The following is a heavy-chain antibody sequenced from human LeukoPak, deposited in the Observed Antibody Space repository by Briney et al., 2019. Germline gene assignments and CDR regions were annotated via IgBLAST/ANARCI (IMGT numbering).Heavy chain of an antibody. CDR1: GYTFTSYD. J-gene: IGHJ5*02. CDR3: ARHIVVVTAIGKYNWFDP. CDR2: MNPNSGNT. V-gene: IGHV1-8*03. Sequence: GASVKVSCKAPGYTFTSYDINWVRQATGQGLEWMGWMNPNSGNTGYAQKFQGRVTITRNTSISTAYMELSSLRSEDTAVYYCARHIVVVTAIGKYNWFDPWGQGTLVTVSS. D-gene: IGHD2-21*02.